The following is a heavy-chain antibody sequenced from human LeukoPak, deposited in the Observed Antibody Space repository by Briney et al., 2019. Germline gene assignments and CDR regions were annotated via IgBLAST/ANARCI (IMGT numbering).Heavy chain of an antibody. J-gene: IGHJ4*02. Sequence: PSETLSLTCTVSGGSISSANYYWSWIRQPPGKGLEWIGEINHSGSTNYNPSLKSRVTISVDTSKNQFSLKLSSVTAADTAVYYCARGWGYYDSSGYPYYFDYWGQGTLVTVSS. CDR1: GGSISSANYY. CDR3: ARGWGYYDSSGYPYYFDY. CDR2: INHSGST. V-gene: IGHV4-39*07. D-gene: IGHD3-22*01.